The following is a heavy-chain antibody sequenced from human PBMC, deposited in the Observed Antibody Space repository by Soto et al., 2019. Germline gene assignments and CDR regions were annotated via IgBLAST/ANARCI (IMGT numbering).Heavy chain of an antibody. CDR3: ARGRYGDY. CDR2: ISAHNGNT. Sequence: QVPLVQSGAEVKKPGASVKVSCKASGYTFTSYGITWVRQAPGKGLGWMGWISAHNGNTDYAQKLQGRVIVTRDTSPSTASMELRRLIPDATAVYYCARGRYGDYWGQGALVTVSS. V-gene: IGHV1-18*01. J-gene: IGHJ4*02. D-gene: IGHD1-1*01. CDR1: GYTFTSYG.